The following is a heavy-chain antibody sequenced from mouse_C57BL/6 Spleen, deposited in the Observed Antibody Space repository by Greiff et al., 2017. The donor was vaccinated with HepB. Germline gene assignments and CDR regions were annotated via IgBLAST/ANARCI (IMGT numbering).Heavy chain of an antibody. CDR2: ISSGSSTI. D-gene: IGHD1-1*01. CDR1: GFTFSDYG. V-gene: IGHV5-17*01. J-gene: IGHJ1*03. Sequence: DVKLQESGGGLVKPGGSLKLSCAASGFTFSDYGMHWVRQAPEKGLEWVAYISSGSSTIYYADTVKGRFTISRDNAKNTLCLQMTSLRSEDTAMYYCARSSYYYGSSYWYFDVWGTGTTVTVSS. CDR3: ARSSYYYGSSYWYFDV.